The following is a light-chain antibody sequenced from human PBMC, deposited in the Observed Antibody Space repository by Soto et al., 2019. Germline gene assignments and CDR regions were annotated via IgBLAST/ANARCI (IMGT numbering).Light chain of an antibody. J-gene: IGLJ1*01. V-gene: IGLV2-23*02. Sequence: QSVLTQPASVSGSPGQSITISCTGTSSNVGNYNLVSWYQQHPGKALKLMIYEVYKRPSGVSDRFSGSKSGITASLTISGLQAEDEADYYCCSYAGSDTYVFGTGTKVTVL. CDR2: EVY. CDR3: CSYAGSDTYV. CDR1: SSNVGNYNL.